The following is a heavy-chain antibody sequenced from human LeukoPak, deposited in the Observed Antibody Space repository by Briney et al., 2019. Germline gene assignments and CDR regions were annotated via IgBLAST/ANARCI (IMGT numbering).Heavy chain of an antibody. CDR2: ISSSSSYI. Sequence: GGSLRLSCAASGFTFSSYSMNWVRQAPGKGLEWVSSISSSSSYIYYADSVKGRFTISRDNAKNSLYLQMNSLRAEDTAVYYCASFVARGSSSWQDAFDIWGQGTMVTVSS. J-gene: IGHJ3*02. CDR3: ASFVARGSSSWQDAFDI. CDR1: GFTFSSYS. V-gene: IGHV3-21*01. D-gene: IGHD6-13*01.